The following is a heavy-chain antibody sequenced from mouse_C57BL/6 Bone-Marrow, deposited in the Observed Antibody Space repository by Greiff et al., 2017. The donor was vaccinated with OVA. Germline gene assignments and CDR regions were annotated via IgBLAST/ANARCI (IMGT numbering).Heavy chain of an antibody. J-gene: IGHJ1*03. D-gene: IGHD1-1*01. CDR1: GFTFSSYG. V-gene: IGHV5-6*01. CDR3: ARGTTVVASDWYFDV. CDR2: ISSGGSYT. Sequence: EVQRVESGGDLVKPGGSLKLSCAASGFTFSSYGMSWVRQTPDKRLEWVATISSGGSYTYYPDSVKGRFTISRDNAKNTLYLQMSSLKSEDTAMYYCARGTTVVASDWYFDVWGTGTTVTVSS.